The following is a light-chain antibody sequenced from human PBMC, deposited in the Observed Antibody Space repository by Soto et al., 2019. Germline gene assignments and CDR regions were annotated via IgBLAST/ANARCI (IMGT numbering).Light chain of an antibody. V-gene: IGLV2-14*01. CDR1: SSDVGGFNY. J-gene: IGLJ1*01. CDR3: SSYTTNSALRYV. Sequence: QSALTQPAPVSGSPGQSITISCSGTSSDVGGFNYVSWYQHHPGQAPKLIIYEVSNRPSGVSYRFSGSKSGSTASLTISGLQAEDDADYYCSSYTTNSALRYVFGTGTKVTVL. CDR2: EVS.